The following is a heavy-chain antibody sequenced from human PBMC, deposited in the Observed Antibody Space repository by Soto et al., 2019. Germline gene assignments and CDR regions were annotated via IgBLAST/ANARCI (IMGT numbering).Heavy chain of an antibody. V-gene: IGHV3-23*01. D-gene: IGHD3-9*01. J-gene: IGHJ4*02. CDR1: GFTFSSYA. CDR2: ISGSGGST. CDR3: ANQGYFDWLLYHYFDY. Sequence: PGGSLRLSCAASGFTFSSYAMSWVRQAPGKGLEWVSAISGSGGSTYYADSVKGRFTISRDNSKNTLYLQMNSLRAEDTAVYYCANQGYFDWLLYHYFDYWGQGTLVTVSS.